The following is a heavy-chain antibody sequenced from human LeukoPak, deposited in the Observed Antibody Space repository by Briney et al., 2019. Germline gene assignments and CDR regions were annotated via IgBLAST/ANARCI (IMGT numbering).Heavy chain of an antibody. Sequence: SETLSLTCTVSGDSLSTYYWIWIRQPPGKGLEYIGYVYYTGSTNYNPSLKSRVTISVDTSKNQFSLKLSSVTAADTAVYYCARGRQWFDPWGQGTLVTVPS. CDR3: ARGRQWFDP. J-gene: IGHJ5*02. CDR1: GDSLSTYY. V-gene: IGHV4-59*01. CDR2: VYYTGST.